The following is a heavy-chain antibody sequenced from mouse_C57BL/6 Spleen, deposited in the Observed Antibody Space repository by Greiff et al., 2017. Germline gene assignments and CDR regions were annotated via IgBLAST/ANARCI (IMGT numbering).Heavy chain of an antibody. V-gene: IGHV1-19*01. CDR3: ARSWYYGSSPSWFAY. J-gene: IGHJ3*01. CDR1: GYTFTDYY. Sequence: EVQLQQSGPVLVKPGASVKMSCKASGYTFTDYYMNWVKQSHGKSLEWIGVINPYNGGTSYNQKFKGKATLTVDKSSSTAYMELNSLTSEDSAVYYCARSWYYGSSPSWFAYWGQGTLVTVSA. CDR2: INPYNGGT. D-gene: IGHD1-1*01.